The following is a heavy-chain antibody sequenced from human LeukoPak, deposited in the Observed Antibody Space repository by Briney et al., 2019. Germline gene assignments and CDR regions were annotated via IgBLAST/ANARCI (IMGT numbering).Heavy chain of an antibody. CDR1: GXSISSYY. D-gene: IGHD3-3*01. V-gene: IGHV4-59*01. Sequence: SETLSLTCTVSGXSISSYYWSWIPQPPGKGLEWIGYIYYSGGTDYNPSLKSRVTISVDTSKNQFSLKLSSVAAADTAVYYCARSYDTNFDYWGQGTLVTVSS. CDR2: IYYSGGT. J-gene: IGHJ4*02. CDR3: ARSYDTNFDY.